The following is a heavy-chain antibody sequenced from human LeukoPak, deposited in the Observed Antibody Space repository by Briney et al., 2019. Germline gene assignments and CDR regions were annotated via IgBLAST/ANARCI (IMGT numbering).Heavy chain of an antibody. J-gene: IGHJ5*02. CDR1: GGSISSSSYY. Sequence: SETLSLTCTVSGGSISSSSYYWSWIRQSPGKGLEWIGEINHTGSTKYNPSLKSRVTISVDTSKNQFSLKLSSMTAADTAVYYCARGSRRFDPWGQGTLVTVSS. CDR2: INHTGST. V-gene: IGHV4-39*07. D-gene: IGHD3-10*01. CDR3: ARGSRRFDP.